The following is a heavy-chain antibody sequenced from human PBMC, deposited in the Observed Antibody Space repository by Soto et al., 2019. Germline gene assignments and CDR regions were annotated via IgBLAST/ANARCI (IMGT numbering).Heavy chain of an antibody. D-gene: IGHD3-3*01. CDR3: ARAPREGFWSGYYEDVYYYYAMDF. J-gene: IGHJ6*02. V-gene: IGHV1-69*13. CDR1: GGTFSSYA. CDR2: IIPIFGTA. Sequence: ASVKVSCKASGGTFSSYAISWVRQAPGQGLEWMGGIIPIFGTANYAQKFQGRVTITADESTSTAYMELSSLRSEDTAVYYCARAPREGFWSGYYEDVYYYYAMDFWGQGTTVTVSS.